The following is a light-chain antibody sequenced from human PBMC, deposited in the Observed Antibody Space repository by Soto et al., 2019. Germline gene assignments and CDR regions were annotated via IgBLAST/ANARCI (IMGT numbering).Light chain of an antibody. CDR1: QSVSSS. V-gene: IGKV3-11*01. Sequence: EIVLTQSPATLSLSPGERATLSCRASQSVSSSLAWYHQKPGQAPRLLIYDASNRATGIPARFSGSGSGTDVTLTISSLEPEDFAVYYCQQRSNWPITFGQETRLEIK. J-gene: IGKJ5*01. CDR2: DAS. CDR3: QQRSNWPIT.